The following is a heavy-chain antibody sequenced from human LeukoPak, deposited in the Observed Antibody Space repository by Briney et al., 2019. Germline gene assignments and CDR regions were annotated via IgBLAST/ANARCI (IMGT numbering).Heavy chain of an antibody. Sequence: GGSLRLSCAASGFTFSSYAMSWVRQAPGKGLEWVSAISGSGGSTYYADSVKGRFTISRDDSKNTLYLQMNSLRAEDTAVYYCAKDLIAAAGHKNFDYWGQGTLVTVSS. CDR2: ISGSGGST. V-gene: IGHV3-23*01. CDR3: AKDLIAAAGHKNFDY. CDR1: GFTFSSYA. D-gene: IGHD6-13*01. J-gene: IGHJ4*02.